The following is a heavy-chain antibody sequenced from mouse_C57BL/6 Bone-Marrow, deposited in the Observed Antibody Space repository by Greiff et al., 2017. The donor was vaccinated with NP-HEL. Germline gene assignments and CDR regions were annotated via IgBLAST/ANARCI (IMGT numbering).Heavy chain of an antibody. CDR3: ASNLLWSPYAMDY. CDR1: GFTFSSYA. Sequence: EVKLVESGGGLVKPGGSLKLSCAASGFTFSSYAMSWVRQTPEKRLEWVATISAGGSYTYYPDNVKGRFTISRDNAKNNLYLQMSHLQSEDTAMYYCASNLLWSPYAMDYWGQGTSVTVSS. CDR2: ISAGGSYT. V-gene: IGHV5-4*03. J-gene: IGHJ4*01. D-gene: IGHD2-1*01.